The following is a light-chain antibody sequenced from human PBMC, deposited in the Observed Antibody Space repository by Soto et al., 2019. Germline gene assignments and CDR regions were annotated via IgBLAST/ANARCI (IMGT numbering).Light chain of an antibody. J-gene: IGLJ1*01. V-gene: IGLV2-14*03. Sequence: QSALTQPASVSGSPGQSITITCTGTSSDVGGYNFVSWYQQHPGKVPKLMIFDVNRRPSGVSDRFSGSKSGNTASLTISGLQAEDEGDYYCCSYTSSSTHVFGSGTKLTVL. CDR1: SSDVGGYNF. CDR3: CSYTSSSTHV. CDR2: DVN.